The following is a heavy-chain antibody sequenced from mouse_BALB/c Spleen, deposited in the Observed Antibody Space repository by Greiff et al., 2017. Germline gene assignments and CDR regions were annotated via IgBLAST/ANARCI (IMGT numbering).Heavy chain of an antibody. D-gene: IGHD2-1*01. J-gene: IGHJ3*01. CDR3: AGGNPVWFAY. Sequence: VQLQQSGAELVRPGALVKLSCKASGFNIKDYNMHWVKQRHEKGLEWIGWIDPENGNTIYDQKFQGKASITADTSSNTAYLQLSSLTSEDTAVYYCAGGNPVWFAYWGQGTLVTVSA. CDR1: GFNIKDYN. V-gene: IGHV14-1*02. CDR2: IDPENGNT.